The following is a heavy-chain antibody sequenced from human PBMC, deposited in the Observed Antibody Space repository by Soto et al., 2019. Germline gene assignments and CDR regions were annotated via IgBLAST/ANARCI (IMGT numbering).Heavy chain of an antibody. V-gene: IGHV4-28*01. CDR2: IYYSGTT. CDR3: ARREIQGPIDY. D-gene: IGHD1-26*01. CDR1: GYSISSSNW. J-gene: IGHJ4*02. Sequence: SETLSLSCAVSGYSISSSNWWGWIRQPPGKGLEWIGYIYYSGTTYYNPSLKSRVTMSVDTSKNQFSLKLTSVTAVDTAVYYCARREIQGPIDYWGQGTLVT.